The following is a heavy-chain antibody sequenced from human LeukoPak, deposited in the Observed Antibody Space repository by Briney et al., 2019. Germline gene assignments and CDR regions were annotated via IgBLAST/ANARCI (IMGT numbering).Heavy chain of an antibody. Sequence: SETLSLTCTVSGGSMSHYYWSWVRQTPGKGLEYIGYISYSGSTDHNPPLKSRVTISLDTSINRFSLKLSSVTAADTAVYYCARRGRAAGKYGGYEYWYFDYWGQGTLVTVSS. CDR3: ARRGRAAGKYGGYEYWYFDY. CDR1: GGSMSHYY. CDR2: ISYSGST. V-gene: IGHV4-59*08. J-gene: IGHJ4*02. D-gene: IGHD5-12*01.